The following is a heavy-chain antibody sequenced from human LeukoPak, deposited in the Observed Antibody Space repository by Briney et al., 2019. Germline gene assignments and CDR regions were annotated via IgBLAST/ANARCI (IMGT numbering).Heavy chain of an antibody. V-gene: IGHV3-23*01. CDR3: AKDQDTMMGGAGGGLDY. D-gene: IGHD3-22*01. J-gene: IGHJ4*02. CDR1: GFTFPRYA. Sequence: PGGSLRLSCVASGFTFPRYAMNWVRQAPGKGLEWVSGIGGSGANTYYAEYVKGRFTISRDNSKNTVYLQMNSLRAEDTAVYYCAKDQDTMMGGAGGGLDYWGQGTLVTVSS. CDR2: IGGSGANT.